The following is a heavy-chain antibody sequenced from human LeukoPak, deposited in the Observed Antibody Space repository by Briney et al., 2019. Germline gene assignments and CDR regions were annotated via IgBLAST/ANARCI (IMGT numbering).Heavy chain of an antibody. J-gene: IGHJ4*02. CDR3: ANLGIAVAGTNY. Sequence: PGGSLRLSCAASGFTFSSYAMSWVRQAPGKALEWVSAISGSGGSTYYADSVKGRFTISRDNSKNTLYLQMNSLRAEDTAVYYCANLGIAVAGTNYWGQGNLVTVSS. D-gene: IGHD6-19*01. CDR1: GFTFSSYA. CDR2: ISGSGGST. V-gene: IGHV3-23*01.